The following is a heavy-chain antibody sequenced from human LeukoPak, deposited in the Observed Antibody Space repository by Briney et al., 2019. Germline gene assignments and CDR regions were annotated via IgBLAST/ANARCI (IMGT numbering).Heavy chain of an antibody. CDR3: ARVGESLDFDY. V-gene: IGHV1-69*02. J-gene: IGHJ4*02. D-gene: IGHD3-16*01. CDR2: IIPILGIA. CDR1: GGTFSSYT. Sequence: ASVKVSCKASGGTFSSYTISWVRQAPGQGLERMGRIIPILGIANYAQKFQGRVTVTADKSTSTAYMELSSLRSEDTAVYYCARVGESLDFDYWGQGTLVTVSS.